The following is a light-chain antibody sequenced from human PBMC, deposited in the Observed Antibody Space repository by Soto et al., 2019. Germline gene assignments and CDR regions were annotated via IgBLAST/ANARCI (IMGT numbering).Light chain of an antibody. CDR3: QQSHSLPFT. J-gene: IGKJ3*01. Sequence: DVQMPQSPPSLSASVGDRVTITCRASQTIDRSLNWYQQKPGKAPNLLIYDASNLQSGVPSRFSGSGSGTDFTLTISSLQPDDFATYSCQQSHSLPFTFGPGTKVDIK. V-gene: IGKV1-39*01. CDR2: DAS. CDR1: QTIDRS.